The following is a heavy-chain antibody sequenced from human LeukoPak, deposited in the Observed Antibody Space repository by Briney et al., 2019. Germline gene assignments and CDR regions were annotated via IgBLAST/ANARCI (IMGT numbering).Heavy chain of an antibody. Sequence: RASVKVSCKASGGTFSSYAISWVRQAPGQGLEWMGGIIPIFGTANYAQKFQGRVTITADESTSTAYMELSSLRSEDTAVYYCARGGIVVVPAAMENWFDPWGQGTLVTVSS. V-gene: IGHV1-69*13. CDR1: GGTFSSYA. CDR2: IIPIFGTA. CDR3: ARGGIVVVPAAMENWFDP. D-gene: IGHD2-2*01. J-gene: IGHJ5*02.